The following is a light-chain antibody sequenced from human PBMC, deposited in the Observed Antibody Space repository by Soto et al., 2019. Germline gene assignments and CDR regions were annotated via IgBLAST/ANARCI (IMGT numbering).Light chain of an antibody. J-gene: IGKJ4*01. V-gene: IGKV3-15*01. Sequence: EIVMTQSPATLSVSPGERATLSCRASQSVSRNLAWYQQKPGQAPRLLIYGASTRATGIPARFSGSGSGTEFSLTISSLQSEDFAVYHCHQYNNWPPTFGGGTKVEIK. CDR1: QSVSRN. CDR3: HQYNNWPPT. CDR2: GAS.